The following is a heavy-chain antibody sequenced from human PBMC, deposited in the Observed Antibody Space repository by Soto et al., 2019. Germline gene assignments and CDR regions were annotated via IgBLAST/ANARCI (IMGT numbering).Heavy chain of an antibody. Sequence: GGSLRFSCAASVFTFISYSISLVRLAPGKGLECVSTITVSGSCYNTFYTDSVKGRFSISRDNSENTVYLQMNSLRDEDTAMYFCAKAEYSSHYCYGMAVWAHGTAVTVSS. CDR2: ITVSGSCYNT. CDR3: AKAEYSSHYCYGMAV. D-gene: IGHD6-6*01. V-gene: IGHV3-23*01. J-gene: IGHJ6*01. CDR1: VFTFISYS.